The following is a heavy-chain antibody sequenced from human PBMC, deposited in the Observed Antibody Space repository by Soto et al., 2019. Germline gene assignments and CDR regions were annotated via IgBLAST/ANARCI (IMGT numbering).Heavy chain of an antibody. V-gene: IGHV4-39*01. D-gene: IGHD3-22*01. Sequence: PSETLSLTCTVSGGSISSSSYYWGWIRQPPGKGLEWIGSIYYSGSTYYNPSLKSRVTISVDTSKNQFSLKLSSVTAADTAVYYCASYYDSSGYYAYYFDYWGQGTLVTVSS. J-gene: IGHJ4*02. CDR3: ASYYDSSGYYAYYFDY. CDR2: IYYSGST. CDR1: GGSISSSSYY.